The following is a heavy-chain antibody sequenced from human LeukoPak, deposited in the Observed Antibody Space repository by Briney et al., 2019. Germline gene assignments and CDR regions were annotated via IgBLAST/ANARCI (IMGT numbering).Heavy chain of an antibody. CDR1: GGAFSSHA. D-gene: IGHD2-2*01. J-gene: IGHJ5*02. CDR3: AKVVMTSANWFDP. Sequence: ASVKVSCKASGGAFSSHAVNWVRQAPGQGLEWMGGFTPILGTSNYAQKFQGRVTITADKSTSTAYMELSSLRSEDTAIYYCAKVVMTSANWFDPWGQGTLVTVSS. CDR2: FTPILGTS. V-gene: IGHV1-69*10.